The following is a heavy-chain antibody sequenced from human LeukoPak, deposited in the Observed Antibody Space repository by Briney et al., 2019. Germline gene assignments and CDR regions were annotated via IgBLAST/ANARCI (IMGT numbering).Heavy chain of an antibody. V-gene: IGHV3-33*01. CDR3: AREGLTTTPNNALDI. CDR2: IWYDENKK. CDR1: GFTFSSYG. D-gene: IGHD4-11*01. Sequence: GGSLRLSCAASGFTFSSYGMHWVRQAPGKGLEWMAVIWYDENKKYYGDSVKGRFTISRDNFKSTLYLQMNSLRVEDTAVYYCAREGLTTTPNNALDIWGQGTMVTVSS. J-gene: IGHJ3*02.